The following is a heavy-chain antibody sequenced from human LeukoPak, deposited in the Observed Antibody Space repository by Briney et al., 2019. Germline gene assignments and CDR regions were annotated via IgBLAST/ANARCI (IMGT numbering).Heavy chain of an antibody. CDR1: GGSISSYY. CDR3: ASFGCGGDCYSDFQR. Sequence: KPSETLSLTCTVSGGSISSYYWSWIRQPPGKGLEWIGYIYYSGSTNYNPSLKSRVTISVDKSKNQFSLKLSSVTAADTAVYYCASFGCGGDCYSDFQRWGQGTLVTVSS. D-gene: IGHD2-21*02. V-gene: IGHV4-59*12. J-gene: IGHJ1*01. CDR2: IYYSGST.